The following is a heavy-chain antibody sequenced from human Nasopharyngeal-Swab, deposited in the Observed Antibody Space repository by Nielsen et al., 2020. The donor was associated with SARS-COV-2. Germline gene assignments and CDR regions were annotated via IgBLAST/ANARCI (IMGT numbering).Heavy chain of an antibody. J-gene: IGHJ4*02. D-gene: IGHD4-17*01. CDR2: IAHDASNE. CDR3: ARDAPAHYGAFY. Sequence: GGSLRLSCAASGFTFSSFGMHWVRQAPGKGLEWVAFIAHDASNEYYGDSVKGRFSISRNSSKNTPYLQMDSLRGEDTAVYYCARDAPAHYGAFYWGRGTLVTVSS. CDR1: GFTFSSFG. V-gene: IGHV3-30*03.